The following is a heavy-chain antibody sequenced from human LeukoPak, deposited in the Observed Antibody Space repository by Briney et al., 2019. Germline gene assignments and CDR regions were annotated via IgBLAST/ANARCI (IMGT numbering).Heavy chain of an antibody. D-gene: IGHD2/OR15-2a*01. V-gene: IGHV3-74*01. CDR3: ARAGQYRFDY. CDR1: GFTFSSYW. Sequence: GGSLRLSCAASGFTFSSYWMHWVRQAPGKGLVWVSRINSDGSTTNYADSVKGRFTISRDNAKNTLYLQMNSLRADDTAVYYCARAGQYRFDYWGQGTLVTVSS. J-gene: IGHJ4*02. CDR2: INSDGSTT.